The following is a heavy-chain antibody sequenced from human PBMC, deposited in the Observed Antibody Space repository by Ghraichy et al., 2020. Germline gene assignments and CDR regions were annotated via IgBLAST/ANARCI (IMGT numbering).Heavy chain of an antibody. CDR3: ARRGRGYSLYFYGLDI. J-gene: IGHJ6*02. D-gene: IGHD5-18*01. Sequence: SETLSLICTVSGGSIRSYYWSWIRHPPGKGLEWIGYVYYNDNTDYSPSLKSRATISVDTSKNQFSLRLTSVTAADTAVYYCARRGRGYSLYFYGLDIWGQGTTVTVSS. CDR1: GGSIRSYY. V-gene: IGHV4-59*08. CDR2: VYYNDNT.